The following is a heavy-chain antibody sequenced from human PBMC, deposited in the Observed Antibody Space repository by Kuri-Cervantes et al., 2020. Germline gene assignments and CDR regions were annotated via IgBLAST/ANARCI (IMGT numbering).Heavy chain of an antibody. CDR2: IKSKTDGGTT. Sequence: GGSLRLSCAASGFTFSNAWTSWVRQAPGKGLEWVGRIKSKTDGGTTDYAAPVKGRFTISRDDSKNTLYLQMNSLKTEDTAVYYCTTDRYYYVAIYYFDYWGQGTLVTVSS. CDR1: GFTFSNAW. D-gene: IGHD3-10*02. V-gene: IGHV3-15*01. CDR3: TTDRYYYVAIYYFDY. J-gene: IGHJ4*02.